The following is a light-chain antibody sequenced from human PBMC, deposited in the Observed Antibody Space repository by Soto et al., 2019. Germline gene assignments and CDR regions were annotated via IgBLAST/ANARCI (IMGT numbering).Light chain of an antibody. CDR1: SSDVGGYNY. Sequence: QSALTQPASVSGSPGQSIAISCTGTSSDVGGYNYVSWYQQHPGKAPKLMIYDVSNRPSGVSDRFSGSKSGNTASLTISGLQADDEADYYCSSYTSSSTLVYVFRSGTKVTAL. V-gene: IGLV2-14*01. CDR3: SSYTSSSTLVYV. J-gene: IGLJ1*01. CDR2: DVS.